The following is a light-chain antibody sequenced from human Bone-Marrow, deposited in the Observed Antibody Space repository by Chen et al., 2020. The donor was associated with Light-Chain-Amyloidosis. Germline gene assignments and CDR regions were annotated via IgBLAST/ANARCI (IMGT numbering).Light chain of an antibody. V-gene: IGLV3-21*02. CDR2: DDS. CDR3: QVWDRSSDRPV. Sequence: SYVLTQPSSVSVAPGQTATIACGGNNIGSTSVHWYQQTPGQAPLLVVYDDSDRPSGIPARLPGSNSGNTATLTISRVEAGDEADYYCQVWDRSSDRPVFGGGTKLTVL. J-gene: IGLJ3*02. CDR1: NIGSTS.